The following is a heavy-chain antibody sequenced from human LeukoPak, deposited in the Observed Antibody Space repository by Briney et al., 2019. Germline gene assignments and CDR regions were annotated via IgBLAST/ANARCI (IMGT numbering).Heavy chain of an antibody. CDR2: ISYDGSNK. D-gene: IGHD2-15*01. Sequence: PGGSLRLSCAASGFTFSSYGMHWVRQAPGKGLEWVAVISYDGSNKYYADSVKGRFTISRDNSKNALYLQMNSLRAEDTAVYYCAKDREGGGLDPWGQGTLVTVSS. V-gene: IGHV3-30*18. J-gene: IGHJ5*02. CDR1: GFTFSSYG. CDR3: AKDREGGGLDP.